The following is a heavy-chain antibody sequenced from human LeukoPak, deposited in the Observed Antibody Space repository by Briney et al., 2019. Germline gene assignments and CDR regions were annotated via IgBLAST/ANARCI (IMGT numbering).Heavy chain of an antibody. D-gene: IGHD5-18*01. V-gene: IGHV3-30*03. Sequence: GGSLRLSCAVSGFTFNSHHIHWVRQAPNKGLDWVAVVPYDGTSPLHAASVNGRFTISRDNSKDTVFLQMNSLRVDDTAVYYCSRDAAMDYQYYYYYIDVWGKGTTVTVSS. CDR2: VPYDGTSP. CDR3: SRDAAMDYQYYYYYIDV. CDR1: GFTFNSHH. J-gene: IGHJ6*03.